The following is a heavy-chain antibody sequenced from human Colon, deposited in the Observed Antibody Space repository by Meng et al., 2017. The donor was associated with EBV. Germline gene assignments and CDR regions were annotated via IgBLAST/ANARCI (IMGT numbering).Heavy chain of an antibody. D-gene: IGHD2-21*02. V-gene: IGHV4-4*02. CDR2: IYHSGST. Sequence: QGRRHESGQGLVEPAGTLSLTSAVCGGSLSSRNWWSWVRQPPGKGLEWIGEIYHSGSTNYNPSLKSRVTISVDESKNQFSLRLSSVTAADTAVYYCARVGAYCGGDCYHPRWGQGTLVTVSS. J-gene: IGHJ4*02. CDR1: GGSLSSRNW. CDR3: ARVGAYCGGDCYHPR.